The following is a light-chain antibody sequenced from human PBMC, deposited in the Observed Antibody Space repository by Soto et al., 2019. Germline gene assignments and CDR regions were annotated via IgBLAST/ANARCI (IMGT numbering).Light chain of an antibody. V-gene: IGKV3-15*01. CDR3: QQYDNWPPCT. J-gene: IGKJ2*02. CDR2: DTS. Sequence: EIVMTQSPATLSVSPGERVTLSCRANQSVSRFLAWYQQRPGQAPRLLIYDTSTRATGVPARFSGSGSGTEFSLTISSLQSEDFAVYYCQQYDNWPPCTFGQGTKLEVK. CDR1: QSVSRF.